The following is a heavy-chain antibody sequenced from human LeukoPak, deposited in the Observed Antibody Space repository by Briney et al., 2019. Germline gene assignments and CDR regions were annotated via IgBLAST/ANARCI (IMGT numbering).Heavy chain of an antibody. V-gene: IGHV4-61*05. J-gene: IGHJ6*02. Sequence: SETLSLTCTVSGGSISSSSYYWGWIRQPPGRGLEWIGYVYDSGSTNYNPSLKSRVTMSVDTSKNQFSLKLSSVTAADTAVYYCARRVATRSPYYYGMDVWGQGTTVTVSS. CDR3: ARRVATRSPYYYGMDV. CDR1: GGSISSSSYY. CDR2: VYDSGST. D-gene: IGHD5-12*01.